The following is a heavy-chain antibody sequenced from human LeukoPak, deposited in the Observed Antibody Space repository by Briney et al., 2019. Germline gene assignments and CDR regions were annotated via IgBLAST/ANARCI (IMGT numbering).Heavy chain of an antibody. D-gene: IGHD4-17*01. J-gene: IGHJ4*02. CDR2: IFPDDSDT. CDR1: GYSFTNYW. Sequence: GESLKISCKVSGYSFTNYWIGWVRQMPEKGLEWMGIIFPDDSDTRYRPSFQGQVTISADKSSSTAYLQWNSLKASDTAMYYCARRYGDYIRYFDYWGQGTLVTVSS. V-gene: IGHV5-51*01. CDR3: ARRYGDYIRYFDY.